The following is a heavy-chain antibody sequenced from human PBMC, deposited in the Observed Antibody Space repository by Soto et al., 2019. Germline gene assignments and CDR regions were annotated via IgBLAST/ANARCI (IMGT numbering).Heavy chain of an antibody. Sequence: SVKVSCKTSGGTFSNDIITWVRQAPGQRLEWMGRINASHEMAKYAQKFQGRVTITTDTSASTAYMELRSLRSDDTAVYYCARDQGGSYYYWGQGTLVTVS. V-gene: IGHV1-69*04. J-gene: IGHJ4*02. CDR2: INASHEMA. CDR3: ARDQGGSYYY. CDR1: GGTFSNDI. D-gene: IGHD1-26*01.